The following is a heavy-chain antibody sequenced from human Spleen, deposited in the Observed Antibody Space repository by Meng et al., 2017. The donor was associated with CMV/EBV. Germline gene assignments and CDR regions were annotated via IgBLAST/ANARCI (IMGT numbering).Heavy chain of an antibody. CDR2: IYYTGRT. CDR3: ARGMTTINWPRYYYGMDV. CDR1: GGSVSSGSYY. Sequence: SETLSLTCTVSGGSVSSGSYYWSWIRQPPGKGLEWIGYIYYTGRTNYNPSLKTRVTISVDTSKDQFSLNLTSVSAADTADYYCARGMTTINWPRYYYGMDVWGQGTTVTVSS. V-gene: IGHV4-61*01. D-gene: IGHD2-21*02. J-gene: IGHJ6*02.